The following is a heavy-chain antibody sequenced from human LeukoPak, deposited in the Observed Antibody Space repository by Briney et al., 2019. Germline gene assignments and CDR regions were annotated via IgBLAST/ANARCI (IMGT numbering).Heavy chain of an antibody. J-gene: IGHJ3*02. CDR2: ISAYNGNT. CDR3: ARDDWNDRAFDI. CDR1: GYTFTSYG. V-gene: IGHV1-18*01. D-gene: IGHD1-1*01. Sequence: APVKVSCKASGYTFTSYGISWVRQAPGQGLEWMGWISAYNGNTNYAQKLQGRVTMTTDTSTSTAYMELRSLRSDDTAVYYCARDDWNDRAFDIWGQGTMVTVSS.